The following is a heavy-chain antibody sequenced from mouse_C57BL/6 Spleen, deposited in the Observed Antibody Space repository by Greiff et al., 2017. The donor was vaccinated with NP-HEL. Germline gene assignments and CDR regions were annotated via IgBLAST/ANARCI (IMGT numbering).Heavy chain of an antibody. CDR3: ARGDLLLDY. V-gene: IGHV1-69*01. CDR1: GYTFTSYW. D-gene: IGHD2-1*01. Sequence: VQLQQPGAELVMPGALVKLSCKASGYTFTSYWMHWVKQRPGQGLEWIGEIDPSDSYTNYNQKFKGKSTLTVDKSSSTAYMQLSSLTSGDTAVYYCARGDLLLDYWGQGTALTVSS. J-gene: IGHJ2*01. CDR2: IDPSDSYT.